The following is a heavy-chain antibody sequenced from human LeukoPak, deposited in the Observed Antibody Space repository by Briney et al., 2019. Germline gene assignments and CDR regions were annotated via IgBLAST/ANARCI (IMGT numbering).Heavy chain of an antibody. Sequence: PGGSLRLSCAASGFTFSGSAMHWVRQASGKGLEWVGRIRSKANSYATAYAASVKGRFTISRDDSKNTAYLQMNSLKTVDTAVYYCIVVVPAAILDGMDVWGKGTTVTVSS. J-gene: IGHJ6*04. CDR2: IRSKANSYAT. D-gene: IGHD2-2*01. CDR1: GFTFSGSA. V-gene: IGHV3-73*01. CDR3: IVVVPAAILDGMDV.